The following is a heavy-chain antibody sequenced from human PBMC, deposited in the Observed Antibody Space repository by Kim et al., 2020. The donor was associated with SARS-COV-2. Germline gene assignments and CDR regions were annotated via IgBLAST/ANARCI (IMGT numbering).Heavy chain of an antibody. CDR3: AREMPTFYGNDY. Sequence: SETLSLTCTVSGDSISGNDYYWGWIRQPPGTGLEWIGSIHYTGISYFNPSLKSRVTISVDTSKNQFSLRLSSVTAADTAVYYCAREMPTFYGNDYWGQGTLVTVS. CDR2: IHYTGIS. J-gene: IGHJ4*02. CDR1: GDSISGNDYY. D-gene: IGHD1-26*01. V-gene: IGHV4-39*07.